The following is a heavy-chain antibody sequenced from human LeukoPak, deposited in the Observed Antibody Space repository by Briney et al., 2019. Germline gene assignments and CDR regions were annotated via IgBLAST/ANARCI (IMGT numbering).Heavy chain of an antibody. Sequence: GASVKVSCKASGYTFTDYYMHWVQQAPGKGLEWMGRVDPEDGETIYAEKFQGRVTITADTSTDTAYMELSSLRSEDTAVYYCATDRVENVASCMDVWGKGTTVTVSS. J-gene: IGHJ6*04. CDR3: ATDRVENVASCMDV. CDR2: VDPEDGET. D-gene: IGHD2-21*01. V-gene: IGHV1-69-2*01. CDR1: GYTFTDYY.